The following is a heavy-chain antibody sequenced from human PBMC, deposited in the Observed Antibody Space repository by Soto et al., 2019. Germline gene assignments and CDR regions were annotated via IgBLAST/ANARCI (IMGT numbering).Heavy chain of an antibody. D-gene: IGHD3-9*01. J-gene: IGHJ5*02. V-gene: IGHV4-61*01. CDR2: IYYGGST. CDR1: GGSVSSGSYH. Sequence: QVQLHESGPGLLKPSETLSLTCTVSGGSVSSGSYHWSWIRQPPGKGLEWIGYIYYGGSTNYNPSLESRVTISLDTSKNQFSLKLSSVTAADTAVYYCARDFEPSPGFDPWGQGTLVTVSS. CDR3: ARDFEPSPGFDP.